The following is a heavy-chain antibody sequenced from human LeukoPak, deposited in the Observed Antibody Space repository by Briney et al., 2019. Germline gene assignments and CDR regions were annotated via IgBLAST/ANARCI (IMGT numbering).Heavy chain of an antibody. J-gene: IGHJ4*02. Sequence: ASVKVSCKASGGTFSSYAISWVRQAPGQGLEWVGWMNPNSGNTGYAQKFQGRVTMTRNTSISTAYMELSSLRSEDTAVYYCARGRRSGSSGYYAGDYWGQGTLVTVSS. V-gene: IGHV1-8*02. D-gene: IGHD3-22*01. CDR2: MNPNSGNT. CDR1: GGTFSSYA. CDR3: ARGRRSGSSGYYAGDY.